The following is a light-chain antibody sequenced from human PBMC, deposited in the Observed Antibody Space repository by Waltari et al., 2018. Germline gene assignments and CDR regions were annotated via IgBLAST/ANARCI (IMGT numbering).Light chain of an antibody. J-gene: IGLJ3*02. Sequence: QSVLTQPPSASGTPGQRVIISCSGSTSNIGTNYVYWYQHVPGTAPKLLILRNSQLPSGVPERFSGSRSGTSASLAISGLRSEDEADYFCATWDDSLSNWAFGGGTKVTVL. CDR1: TSNIGTNY. CDR2: RNS. V-gene: IGLV1-47*01. CDR3: ATWDDSLSNWA.